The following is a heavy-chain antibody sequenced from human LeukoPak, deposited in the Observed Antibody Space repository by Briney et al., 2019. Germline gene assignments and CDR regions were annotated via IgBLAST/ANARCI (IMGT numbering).Heavy chain of an antibody. CDR2: INAGTGNT. D-gene: IGHD5-24*01. CDR1: GYTFTSYA. Sequence: GASVKVSCKASGYTFTSYAMHWVRQAPGQRLEWMGWINAGTGNTKYSQKFQGRVTITRETSASTAYMELSSLRSEDTAVYYCARDLRDGYTRNYYNYYGMGVWGQGTTVTVSS. J-gene: IGHJ6*02. CDR3: ARDLRDGYTRNYYNYYGMGV. V-gene: IGHV1-3*01.